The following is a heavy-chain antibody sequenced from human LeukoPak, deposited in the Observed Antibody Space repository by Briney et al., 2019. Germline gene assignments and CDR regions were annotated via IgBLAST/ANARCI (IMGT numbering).Heavy chain of an antibody. V-gene: IGHV1-46*01. D-gene: IGHD3-3*01. CDR3: AKGSKEVLFTRDHYMDV. CDR1: GYTFTSYY. J-gene: IGHJ6*03. Sequence: ASVKVSCKASGYTFTSYYMHWVRQAPGQGLEWMGIINPSDGSTSYAQKFQGRVTMTRDMSTSTVYMELSSLRSEDTAVYYCAKGSKEVLFTRDHYMDVWGKGTTVTISS. CDR2: INPSDGST.